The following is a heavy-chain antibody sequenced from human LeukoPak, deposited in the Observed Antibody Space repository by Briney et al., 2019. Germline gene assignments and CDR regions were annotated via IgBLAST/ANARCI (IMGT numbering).Heavy chain of an antibody. CDR1: GFTFSSYE. D-gene: IGHD5-18*01. V-gene: IGHV3-48*03. CDR2: ISSSGSTI. J-gene: IGHJ4*02. Sequence: PGGSLRLSCAAFGFTFSSYEMNWVRQAPGKGLEWISYISSSGSTIYYADSVKGRFTISRDNAKNSLYLQMNSLRAEDTAVYYCARVGYRFGYGVADYWGQGTLVTVSS. CDR3: ARVGYRFGYGVADY.